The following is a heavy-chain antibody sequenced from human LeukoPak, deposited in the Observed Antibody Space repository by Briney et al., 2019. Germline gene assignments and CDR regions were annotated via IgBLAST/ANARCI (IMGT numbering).Heavy chain of an antibody. J-gene: IGHJ4*02. D-gene: IGHD3-3*01. CDR3: ARGSNDFWSGYYIGRSLDY. CDR1: GASIDSHSW. V-gene: IGHV4/OR15-8*01. Sequence: SETLSLTCAVSGASIDSHSWWSWVRQPPGKGLEWIGEIYHSGGANYNPSLKSRVTISVDTSKNQFSLKLSSVTAADTAVYYCARGSNDFWSGYYIGRSLDYWGQGTLVTVSS. CDR2: IYHSGGA.